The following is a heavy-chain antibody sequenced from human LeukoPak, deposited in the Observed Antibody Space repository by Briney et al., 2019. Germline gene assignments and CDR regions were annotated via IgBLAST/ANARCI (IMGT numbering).Heavy chain of an antibody. Sequence: GGSLRLSCAASGFTFSNDWMHWVRQAPGKGLVWVSRIYTDGSDTTYADSVKGRFTISRDNARNTLYLQMNSLRAEDTAVYYCARLLPGGTRYLDSWGQGTLVTVSS. CDR3: ARLLPGGTRYLDS. D-gene: IGHD3-9*01. J-gene: IGHJ4*02. V-gene: IGHV3-74*01. CDR1: GFTFSNDW. CDR2: IYTDGSDT.